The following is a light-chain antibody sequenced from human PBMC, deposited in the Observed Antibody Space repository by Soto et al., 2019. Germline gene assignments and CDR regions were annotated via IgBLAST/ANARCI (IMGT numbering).Light chain of an antibody. Sequence: ENVLTLSLGTLSLSPGQRATLSCRASHTISSSYLAWYQQKPGQAPRLLIYAISDRATGVPDRFRGSGSGTDFTLTITRLEPEDFAVYFCQQYDSSPRTFGQGTKVDIK. CDR3: QQYDSSPRT. J-gene: IGKJ1*01. CDR1: HTISSSY. V-gene: IGKV3-20*01. CDR2: AIS.